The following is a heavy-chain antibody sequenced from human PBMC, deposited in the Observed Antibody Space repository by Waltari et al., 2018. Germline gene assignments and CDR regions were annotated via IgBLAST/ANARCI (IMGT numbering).Heavy chain of an antibody. V-gene: IGHV1-2*06. Sequence: QVQLVQSGAEVKKPGASVKVSCKASGYTFTGYYMHWVQQAPGQGLEWMGRINPNSGGTNYAQKFQGRVTMTRDTSISTAYMELSRLRSDDTAVYYCARDWTNYDILTGPWNWFDPWGQGTLVTVSS. CDR1: GYTFTGYY. J-gene: IGHJ5*02. CDR2: INPNSGGT. D-gene: IGHD3-9*01. CDR3: ARDWTNYDILTGPWNWFDP.